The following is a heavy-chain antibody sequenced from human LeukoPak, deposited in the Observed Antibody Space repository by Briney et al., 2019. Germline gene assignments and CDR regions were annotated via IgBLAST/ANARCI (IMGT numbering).Heavy chain of an antibody. Sequence: GGSLRLSCAASGFTVSNNYLHWVRQAPGKGLEWVSVIYSGGTTYYADSVKGRFTISRDNSKNTLYLQMNSLRAEDAAVYYCAKDSAGAILTGYWFDPWGQGTLVTVSS. J-gene: IGHJ5*02. V-gene: IGHV3-53*01. CDR3: AKDSAGAILTGYWFDP. CDR1: GFTVSNNY. CDR2: IYSGGTT. D-gene: IGHD3-9*01.